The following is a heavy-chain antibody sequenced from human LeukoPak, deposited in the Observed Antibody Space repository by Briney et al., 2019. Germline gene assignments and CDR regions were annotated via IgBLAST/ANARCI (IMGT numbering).Heavy chain of an antibody. Sequence: SETLSLTWPLYGGSFSGDYWGWIRQPPGKGLEWIGEINHSGSTNYNPSLKSRVTISVDTSKNQFSLKLSSVTAADTAVYYCARLPKYYYDRRGHYLDYWGQGTLVTVSS. D-gene: IGHD3-22*01. V-gene: IGHV4-34*01. J-gene: IGHJ4*02. CDR1: GGSFSGDY. CDR3: ARLPKYYYDRRGHYLDY. CDR2: INHSGST.